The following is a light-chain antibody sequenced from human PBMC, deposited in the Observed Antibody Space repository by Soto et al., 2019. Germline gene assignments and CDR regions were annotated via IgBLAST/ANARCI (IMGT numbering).Light chain of an antibody. J-gene: IGLJ1*01. Sequence: QSALAQSASVSGSPGQSITISCTGTSRDVGGYNYVSWYQHHPGKVPKLLIYEVHNRPSGVSNRFSGSKSGNTAPLTISGLQAEDEADYYCTSYTSSATLVFGPGTKVTVL. V-gene: IGLV2-14*01. CDR3: TSYTSSATLV. CDR2: EVH. CDR1: SRDVGGYNY.